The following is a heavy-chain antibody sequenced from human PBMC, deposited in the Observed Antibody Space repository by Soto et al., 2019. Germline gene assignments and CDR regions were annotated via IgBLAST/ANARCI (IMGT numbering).Heavy chain of an antibody. CDR3: ARDTYCGGDCYLFNDAFDI. Sequence: ASVKVSCKASGYTFTSYDINWVRQATGQGLEWMGWMNPNSGNTGYAQKFQGRVTMTRDTSMSTAYMELRSLRSDDTAVYYCARDTYCGGDCYLFNDAFDIWGQGTMVTVSS. J-gene: IGHJ3*02. CDR2: MNPNSGNT. V-gene: IGHV1-8*01. CDR1: GYTFTSYD. D-gene: IGHD2-21*01.